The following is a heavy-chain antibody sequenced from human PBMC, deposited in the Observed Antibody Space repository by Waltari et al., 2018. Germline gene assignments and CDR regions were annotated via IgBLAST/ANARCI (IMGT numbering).Heavy chain of an antibody. Sequence: QVQLVQSGAEVKKPGSSVKVSCKASGGTLSSYAISWVRQAPGQGLEWMGRIIPIVGTANYAQKCQGRGTITADKSTSTAYMELSSLRSEDTAVYYCASGYRDAAYYFDYWGQGTLVTVSS. J-gene: IGHJ4*02. D-gene: IGHD5-18*01. CDR3: ASGYRDAAYYFDY. CDR2: IIPIVGTA. CDR1: GGTLSSYA. V-gene: IGHV1-69*08.